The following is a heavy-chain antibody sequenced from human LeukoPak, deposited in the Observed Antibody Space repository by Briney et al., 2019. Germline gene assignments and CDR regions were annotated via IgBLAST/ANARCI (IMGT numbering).Heavy chain of an antibody. Sequence: GASVKVSCKASGGTFSSYAISWVRQAPGQGLEWMGRIIPILGTANYAQKFQGRVTITTDESTSTAYMELSSLRSEDTAVYYCARGILQPEWPYYYMDVWGKGTTVTVSS. J-gene: IGHJ6*03. D-gene: IGHD3-3*01. CDR2: IIPILGTA. V-gene: IGHV1-69*11. CDR1: GGTFSSYA. CDR3: ARGILQPEWPYYYMDV.